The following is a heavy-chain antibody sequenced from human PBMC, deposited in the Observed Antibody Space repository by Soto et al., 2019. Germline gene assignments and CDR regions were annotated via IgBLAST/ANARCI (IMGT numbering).Heavy chain of an antibody. J-gene: IGHJ4*02. CDR2: FFYGGT. D-gene: IGHD4-4*01. V-gene: IGHV4-59*01. CDR1: GRSMSSNY. Sequence: SETLFLTCSVSGRSMSSNYWRLSCQSPDKRLEWLCYFFYGGTDYNPSLEGRVSMSVETSKSQFSLKLSSVTAADIAVYYCASYRGAFYFDSWGKGIQVTVYS. CDR3: ASYRGAFYFDS.